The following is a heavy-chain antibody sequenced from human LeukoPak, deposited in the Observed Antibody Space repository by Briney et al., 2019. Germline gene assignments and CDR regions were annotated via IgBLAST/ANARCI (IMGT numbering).Heavy chain of an antibody. CDR1: RFAFSDYY. CDR2: ISNSGSST. CDR3: ARADRTSWFDY. Sequence: GGSLRLSCAASRFAFSDYYMVWIRQAPGKGLEWVSYISNSGSSTKYADSVKGRFTISRDNAKNSLSLQMNSVRPEDTAVYYCARADRTSWFDYWGQGTLVTVSS. V-gene: IGHV3-11*05. D-gene: IGHD2-2*01. J-gene: IGHJ4*02.